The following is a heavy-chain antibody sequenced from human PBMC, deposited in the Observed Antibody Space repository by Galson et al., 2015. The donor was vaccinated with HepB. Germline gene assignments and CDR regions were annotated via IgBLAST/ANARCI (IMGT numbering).Heavy chain of an antibody. CDR1: GFTFRSFG. CDR2: IWADGTNT. CDR3: AREAPVAAPAAFDY. J-gene: IGHJ4*02. D-gene: IGHD6-25*01. Sequence: SLRLSCAASGFTFRSFGIHWVRPAPGKGLEWVALIWADGTNTYYADSVKGRFTISRDNSKNTLTLQMNSLRAEDTAVYYCAREAPVAAPAAFDYWGQGTLVTVSS. V-gene: IGHV3-33*08.